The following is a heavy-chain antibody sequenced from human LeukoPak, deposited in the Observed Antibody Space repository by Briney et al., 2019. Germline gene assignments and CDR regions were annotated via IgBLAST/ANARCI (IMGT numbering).Heavy chain of an antibody. CDR1: GYSISSGYY. J-gene: IGHJ6*03. V-gene: IGHV4-38-2*02. CDR2: IYHSGST. Sequence: SETLSLTCTVSGYSISSGYYWGWIRQPPGKGLEWIGSIYHSGSTYYNPSLKSRVTISVDTSKKQFSLKLSSVTAADTAVYYCARAGGYGDYDYYYMDVWGKGTTVTVS. CDR3: ARAGGYGDYDYYYMDV. D-gene: IGHD4-17*01.